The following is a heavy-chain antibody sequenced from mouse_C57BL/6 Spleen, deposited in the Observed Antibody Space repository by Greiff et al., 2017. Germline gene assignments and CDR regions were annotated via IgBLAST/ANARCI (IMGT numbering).Heavy chain of an antibody. J-gene: IGHJ2*01. V-gene: IGHV10-1*01. CDR3: VRGEGITTVVATDFDY. Sequence: EVQLVESGGGLVQPKGSLKLSCAASGFSFNTYAMNWVRQAPGKGLEWVARIRSKSNNYATYYADSVKDRFTISRDDSESMLYLQMNNLKTEDTAMYYCVRGEGITTVVATDFDYWGQGTTLTVSS. D-gene: IGHD1-1*01. CDR1: GFSFNTYA. CDR2: IRSKSNNYAT.